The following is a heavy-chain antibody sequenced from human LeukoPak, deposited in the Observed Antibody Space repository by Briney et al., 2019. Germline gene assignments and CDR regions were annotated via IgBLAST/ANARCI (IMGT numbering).Heavy chain of an antibody. CDR3: ASANSGYDLYYYYGMDV. Sequence: ASVKVSCKASGYTFTSYAMHWVRQAPGQRLEWMGWINAGNGNTKYSQKFQGGVTITRDTSASTAYMELSSLRSEDTAVYYCASANSGYDLYYYYGMDVWGKGTTVTVSS. J-gene: IGHJ6*04. D-gene: IGHD5-12*01. CDR2: INAGNGNT. CDR1: GYTFTSYA. V-gene: IGHV1-3*01.